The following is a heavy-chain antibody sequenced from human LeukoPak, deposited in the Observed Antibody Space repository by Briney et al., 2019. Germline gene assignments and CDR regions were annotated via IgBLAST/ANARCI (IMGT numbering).Heavy chain of an antibody. CDR2: IYTSGST. D-gene: IGHD2-21*02. CDR3: ARHGDLLSPFQT. CDR1: GGSISSYY. J-gene: IGHJ5*02. V-gene: IGHV4-4*07. Sequence: SSETLSLTCTVSGGSISSYYWSWIRQPAGKGLEWIGRIYTSGSTNYNPSLKSRVTISVDTSKNQISLKLNSVTAADTAMYYCARHGDLLSPFQTWGQGTLVTVSS.